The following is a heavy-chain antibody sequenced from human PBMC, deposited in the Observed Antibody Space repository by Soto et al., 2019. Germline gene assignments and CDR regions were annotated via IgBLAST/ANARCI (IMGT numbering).Heavy chain of an antibody. J-gene: IGHJ4*02. D-gene: IGHD3-10*01. V-gene: IGHV3-23*01. CDR2: ISGSGGST. CDR1: GFTFSSYA. CDR3: AKDRYRAILWFGESDVSDY. Sequence: QAGGSLRLSCAASGFTFSSYAMSWVRQAPGKGLEWVSAISGSGGSTYYADSVKGRFTISRDNSKNTLYLQMNSLRAEDTAVYYCAKDRYRAILWFGESDVSDYWGQGTLVTVSS.